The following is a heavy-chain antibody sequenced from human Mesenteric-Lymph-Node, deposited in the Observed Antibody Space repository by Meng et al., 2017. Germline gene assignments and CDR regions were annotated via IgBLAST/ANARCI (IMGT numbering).Heavy chain of an antibody. CDR1: GGSISSFS. J-gene: IGHJ5*02. Sequence: SETLSLTCTVSGGSISSFSWSWIRQPAGKGLEWIGRMYSSGRTDHNPSLKSRVTMSLDTSKNQLSLKLSSVTAADTAVYYCARDSRDYDILTGYYGGNWFDPWGQGTLVTVSS. D-gene: IGHD3-9*01. V-gene: IGHV4-4*07. CDR3: ARDSRDYDILTGYYGGNWFDP. CDR2: MYSSGRT.